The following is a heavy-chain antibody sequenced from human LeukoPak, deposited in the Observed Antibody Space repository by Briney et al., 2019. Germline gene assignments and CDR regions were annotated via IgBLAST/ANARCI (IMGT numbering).Heavy chain of an antibody. Sequence: PSQTLSLTCTVSGGSISSGSYYWSWIRQPPGKGLEWIGYIYYSGSTNYNPSLKSRVTISVDTSKNQFSLKLSSVTAADTAVYYCARDEAAAGPYFDYWGQGTLVTVSS. J-gene: IGHJ4*02. CDR3: ARDEAAAGPYFDY. D-gene: IGHD6-13*01. V-gene: IGHV4-61*01. CDR1: GGSISSGSYY. CDR2: IYYSGST.